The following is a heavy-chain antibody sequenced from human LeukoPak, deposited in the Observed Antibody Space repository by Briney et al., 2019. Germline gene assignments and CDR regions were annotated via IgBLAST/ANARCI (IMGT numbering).Heavy chain of an antibody. V-gene: IGHV1-69*13. J-gene: IGHJ5*02. D-gene: IGHD2-2*01. CDR2: IIPIFGTA. CDR1: GGTFSSYA. Sequence: ASVTVSFTASGGTFSSYAISWVRQAPGQGLEWMGGIIPIFGTANYAQKFQGRVTITADESTSTAYMELSSLRSEDTAVYYCARENDVVVPATSFDPWGQGTLVTVSS. CDR3: ARENDVVVPATSFDP.